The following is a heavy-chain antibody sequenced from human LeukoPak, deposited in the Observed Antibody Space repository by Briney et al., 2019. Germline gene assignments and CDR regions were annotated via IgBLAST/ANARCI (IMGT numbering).Heavy chain of an antibody. J-gene: IGHJ4*02. CDR1: GYTFTSYD. V-gene: IGHV1-8*01. CDR2: MNPNSGNT. CDR3: TRSVRNGHIDY. D-gene: IGHD2-21*01. Sequence: ATVKVSCKASGYTFTSYDINWVRQATGQGLEWMGWMNPNSGNTGYAQKFQGRVTMTRSTSISTAYMELSSLRFEDTAVYYCTRSVRNGHIDYWGQGTLVTVSS.